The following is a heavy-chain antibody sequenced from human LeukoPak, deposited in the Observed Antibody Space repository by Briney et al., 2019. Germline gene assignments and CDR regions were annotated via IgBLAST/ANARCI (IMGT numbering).Heavy chain of an antibody. CDR2: ISAYNGNT. V-gene: IGHV1-18*01. CDR3: ARDWSGSGWTYYYGMDV. J-gene: IGHJ6*02. CDR1: GYTFTSYG. Sequence: ASVKVSCKASGYTFTSYGISWVRQAPGQGLEWMGWISAYNGNTNYAQKLQGRVTMATDTSTSTAYMELRSLRSDDTAVYYCARDWSGSGWTYYYGMDVWGQGTTVTVSS. D-gene: IGHD6-19*01.